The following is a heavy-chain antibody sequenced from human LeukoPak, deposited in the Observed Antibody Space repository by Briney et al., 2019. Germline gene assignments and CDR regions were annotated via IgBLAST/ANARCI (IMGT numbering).Heavy chain of an antibody. D-gene: IGHD6-19*01. CDR2: VNNDGSTT. CDR1: GFTFSSYA. CDR3: ARVAVAGNRAFDI. J-gene: IGHJ3*02. V-gene: IGHV3-74*01. Sequence: GGSLRLSCAASGFTFSSYAMSWVRQAPGKGPVWVSRVNNDGSTTNYADSVKGRFTISRDNAKNTVYLQMNSLRAEDTSVYYCARVAVAGNRAFDIWGQGTMVTVSS.